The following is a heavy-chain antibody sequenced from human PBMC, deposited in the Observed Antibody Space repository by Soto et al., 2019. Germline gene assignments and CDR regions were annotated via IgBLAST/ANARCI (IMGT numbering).Heavy chain of an antibody. V-gene: IGHV1-69*13. CDR1: GGTFSSYA. CDR2: IIPIFGTT. Sequence: SVKVSCKASGGTFSSYAISWVRQAPGQGLEWMGGIIPIFGTTNYAEKFRGRVSITADESTSTAYVELSSLRSEDTAVYYCAGSFKYGSGTFDDYDIWGPGTTGTVSS. CDR3: AGSFKYGSGTFDDYDI. J-gene: IGHJ3*02. D-gene: IGHD3-10*01.